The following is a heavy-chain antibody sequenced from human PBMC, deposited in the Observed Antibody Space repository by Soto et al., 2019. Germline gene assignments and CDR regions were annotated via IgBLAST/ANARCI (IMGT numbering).Heavy chain of an antibody. J-gene: IGHJ6*02. CDR1: GFTFNSPW. CDR2: INSDGTTT. CDR3: ARDVSYSMDV. V-gene: IGHV3-74*01. Sequence: VSLRLSCEVSGFTFNSPWMHWVRQAPGKGLVWVSYINSDGTTTTHADSVKGRFTISRDNAKNTLYLQMNSLRAEDTAVYYCARDVSYSMDVWGQGTTVTVSS.